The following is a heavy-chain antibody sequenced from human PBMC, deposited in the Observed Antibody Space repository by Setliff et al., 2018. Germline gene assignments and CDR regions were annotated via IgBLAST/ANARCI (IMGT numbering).Heavy chain of an antibody. D-gene: IGHD3-22*01. CDR2: ISWDGGST. Sequence: PGGSLRLSCAASGFTFDDYTMHWVRQAPGKGLEWVSLISWDGGSTYYADSVKGRFTISRDNAKNSLYLQMNSLRAEDTAVYFCARGYYYDSRGYYDLLAAYYWGQGTLVTVSS. CDR1: GFTFDDYT. J-gene: IGHJ4*02. V-gene: IGHV3-43*01. CDR3: ARGYYYDSRGYYDLLAAYY.